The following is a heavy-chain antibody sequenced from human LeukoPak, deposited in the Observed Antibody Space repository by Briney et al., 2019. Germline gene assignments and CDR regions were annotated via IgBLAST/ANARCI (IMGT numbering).Heavy chain of an antibody. CDR2: INPSGGST. V-gene: IGHV1-46*01. J-gene: IGHJ6*02. CDR3: ARDLLRQPLYYGMDV. CDR1: GYTFTSYY. D-gene: IGHD2-2*01. Sequence: ASVKVSCKASGYTFTSYYMHWVRQAPGQGLEWMGIINPSGGSTSYAQKLQGRVTMTTDTSTSTAYMELRSLRSDDTAAYYCARDLLRQPLYYGMDVWGQGTTVTVSS.